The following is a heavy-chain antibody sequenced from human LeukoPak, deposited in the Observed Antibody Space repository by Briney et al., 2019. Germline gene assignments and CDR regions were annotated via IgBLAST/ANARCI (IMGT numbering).Heavy chain of an antibody. CDR1: GGSISRYY. Sequence: SETLSLTCTVSGGSISRYYWSWIRQPPGKGLEWIGYIYYSGSTNYNPSLKSRVTISVDTSKNQFSLKLSSVTAADTAVYYCARLGYSYGLYYFDYWGQGTLVTVSS. CDR2: IYYSGST. CDR3: ARLGYSYGLYYFDY. V-gene: IGHV4-59*01. J-gene: IGHJ4*02. D-gene: IGHD5-18*01.